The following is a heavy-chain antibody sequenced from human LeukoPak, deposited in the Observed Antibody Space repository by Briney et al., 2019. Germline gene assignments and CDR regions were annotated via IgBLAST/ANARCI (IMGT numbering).Heavy chain of an antibody. CDR2: TRNKANSYTT. CDR3: ARVPGYSSSWSLGYFDY. J-gene: IGHJ4*02. V-gene: IGHV3-72*01. CDR1: GFTFSTYW. D-gene: IGHD6-13*01. Sequence: GSLRLSCAASGFTFSTYWMHWVRQVPGKGLEWVGRTRNKANSYTTEYAASVKGRFTISRDDSKNSLYLQMNSLKTEDTAVYYCARVPGYSSSWSLGYFDYWGQGTLVTVSS.